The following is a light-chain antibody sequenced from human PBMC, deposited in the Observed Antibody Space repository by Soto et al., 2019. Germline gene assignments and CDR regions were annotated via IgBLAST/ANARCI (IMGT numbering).Light chain of an antibody. V-gene: IGKV3-15*01. Sequence: EIVMTQSPATLSASPGERATLSCTASQSVSSNLAWYQQKPGQAPRLLIYGASTRATGIPARFSGSGSGTDFTLTISSLESEDVAVYYCQEYNNWPPMNTFGQGAKLEIK. J-gene: IGKJ2*01. CDR3: QEYNNWPPMNT. CDR2: GAS. CDR1: QSVSSN.